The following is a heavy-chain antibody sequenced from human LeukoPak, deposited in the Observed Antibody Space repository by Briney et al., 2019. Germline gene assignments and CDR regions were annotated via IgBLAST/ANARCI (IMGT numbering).Heavy chain of an antibody. CDR3: ARGGIELGQWLVRDPDFDY. J-gene: IGHJ4*02. V-gene: IGHV4-39*07. CDR1: GGSISSSSYY. D-gene: IGHD6-19*01. Sequence: SETLSLTCTVSGGSISSSSYYWGWIRQPPGKGLEWIGSIYYSGSTYYNPSLKSRVTISVDTSKNQFSLKLSSVTAADTAVYYCARGGIELGQWLVRDPDFDYWGQGTLVTVSS. CDR2: IYYSGST.